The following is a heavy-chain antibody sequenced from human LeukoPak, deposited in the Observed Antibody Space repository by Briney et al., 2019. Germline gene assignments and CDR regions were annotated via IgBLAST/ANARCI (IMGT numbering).Heavy chain of an antibody. V-gene: IGHV3-30*03. D-gene: IGHD3-22*01. CDR1: GFTFSSYG. CDR3: AREGSSGLGAFDI. Sequence: GGALRLSCAAPGFTFSSYGMHWVRQAPGKGLEWVAVISKDGSNKYYADSVKGRFAISRDKSKNPLHLKMNSLRAEDAAVYFCAREGSSGLGAFDIWGQGTMVTVSS. CDR2: ISKDGSNK. J-gene: IGHJ3*02.